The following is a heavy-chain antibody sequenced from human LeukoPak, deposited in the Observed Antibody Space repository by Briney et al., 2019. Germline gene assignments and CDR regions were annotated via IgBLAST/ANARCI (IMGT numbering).Heavy chain of an antibody. CDR3: ARGQRKLGVGDY. V-gene: IGHV5-51*01. CDR2: IYAGDSDA. Sequence: GESLKISCQGPGSSFTSYWIGGVRQLPGKGLDWIGIIYAGDSDARYSPSIQGQVTISADKSISTAYLQWSSLKASDTAMYYCARGQRKLGVGDYGGQGTLVTVSS. J-gene: IGHJ4*02. CDR1: GSSFTSYW. D-gene: IGHD7-27*01.